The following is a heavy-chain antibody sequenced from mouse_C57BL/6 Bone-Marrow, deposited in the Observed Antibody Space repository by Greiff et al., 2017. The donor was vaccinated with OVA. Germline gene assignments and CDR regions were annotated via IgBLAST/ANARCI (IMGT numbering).Heavy chain of an antibody. CDR3: ARWAHYRNLLNFDY. Sequence: QVQLQQPGAELVKPGASVKLSCKASGYTFTSYWMHWVKQRPGQGLEWIGMIHPNSGSTNYNEKFKSKATLTVDKSSSTAYMQLSSLTSEDSAVYYGARWAHYRNLLNFDYWGKGTTLTVSS. V-gene: IGHV1-64*01. CDR2: IHPNSGST. CDR1: GYTFTSYW. J-gene: IGHJ2*01. D-gene: IGHD2-1*01.